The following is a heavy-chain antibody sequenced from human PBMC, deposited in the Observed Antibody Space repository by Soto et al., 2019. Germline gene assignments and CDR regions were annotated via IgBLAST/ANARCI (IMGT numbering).Heavy chain of an antibody. CDR1: GFTFSIHA. CDR2: VSFDGSNK. J-gene: IGHJ4*02. CDR3: ARDQTGITTTGGGRVDH. Sequence: QVQLVESGGGVVQPGRSLRLSCAASGFTFSIHAMHWVRQAPGKGLECVAIVSFDGSNKYYADSVKGRFTISRDNSKNTLYLQMSGLTPEDTAVYYCARDQTGITTTGGGRVDHWGQGTLVTVSS. D-gene: IGHD1-20*01. V-gene: IGHV3-30-3*01.